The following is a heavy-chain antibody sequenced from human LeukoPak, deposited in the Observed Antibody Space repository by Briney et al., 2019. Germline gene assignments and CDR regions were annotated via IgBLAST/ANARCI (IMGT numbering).Heavy chain of an antibody. D-gene: IGHD5-12*01. CDR3: ARHRKWLRDMDGMDV. CDR2: IYPGDSDT. Sequence: GESLKISCKGSAYSFTSYYISWVRQMPEKGLEWMGTIYPGDSDTRYSPSFQGQVTISADKSISTAYLQWSNLKASDNAMYYCARHRKWLRDMDGMDVWGQGTTVTVSS. J-gene: IGHJ6*02. CDR1: AYSFTSYY. V-gene: IGHV5-51*01.